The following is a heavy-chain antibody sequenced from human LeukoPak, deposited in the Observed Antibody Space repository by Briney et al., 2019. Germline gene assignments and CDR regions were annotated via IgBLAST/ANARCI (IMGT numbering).Heavy chain of an antibody. CDR1: GGSFSTYY. D-gene: IGHD2-21*02. CDR3: ARLDLDGGDSLYYYYYMDV. Sequence: SETLSLTCTVSGGSFSTYYWSWIRQPAGKGLEWIGRIYTSGSTNYNPSLKSRVTMSVDTSKNQFSLKLSSVTAADTAVYYCARLDLDGGDSLYYYYYMDVWGEGTTVTVSS. CDR2: IYTSGST. J-gene: IGHJ6*03. V-gene: IGHV4-4*07.